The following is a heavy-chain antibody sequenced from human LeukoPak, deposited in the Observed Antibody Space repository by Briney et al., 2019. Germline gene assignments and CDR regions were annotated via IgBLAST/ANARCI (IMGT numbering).Heavy chain of an antibody. CDR2: INPGDGNT. Sequence: ASVKFSCKASGHTFTSYKMHWVRQAPGKGLEWMGVINPGDGNTNFAQRFQGRVTMTRDTSTSTVYMELSSLRSEDTTIYYCALNFQYWGQGTLVTVSS. J-gene: IGHJ1*01. CDR1: GHTFTSYK. V-gene: IGHV1-46*01. CDR3: ALNFQY.